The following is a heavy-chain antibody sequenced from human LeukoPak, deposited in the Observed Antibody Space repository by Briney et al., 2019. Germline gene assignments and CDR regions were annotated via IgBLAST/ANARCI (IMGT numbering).Heavy chain of an antibody. V-gene: IGHV3-30*04. CDR2: MSYDGSNK. D-gene: IGHD6-19*01. J-gene: IGHJ4*02. Sequence: GGSLRLSCVVSGFTFSDYAMHWVRQAPGKGLEWVAVMSYDGSNKFYADSVKGRFTISRDNSQNTLYLQMNSLSGEDTAVYYCARVRSGWSSFFDYWGQGTLVTVSS. CDR3: ARVRSGWSSFFDY. CDR1: GFTFSDYA.